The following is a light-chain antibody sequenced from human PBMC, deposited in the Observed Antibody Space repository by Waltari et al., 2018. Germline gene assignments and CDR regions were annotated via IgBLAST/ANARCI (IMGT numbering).Light chain of an antibody. CDR2: AAS. V-gene: IGKV3-15*01. CDR3: QENNHWPPVWT. J-gene: IGKJ1*01. Sequence: EIVLTLSPATLSVSPGERVTLSCRASQSVSSNLAWYQQKPGQAPRLIIYAASNRATGIPARFSGSGSGTEFTLTISSLQSEDFAVYYCQENNHWPPVWTFGQGTNVEIK. CDR1: QSVSSN.